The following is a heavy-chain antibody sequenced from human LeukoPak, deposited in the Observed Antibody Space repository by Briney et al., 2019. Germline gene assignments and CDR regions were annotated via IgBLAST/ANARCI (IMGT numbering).Heavy chain of an antibody. V-gene: IGHV3-15*01. CDR2: IKSKTDGGTT. Sequence: GGSLSLSLAAAGFTWSNVWMTGVGQAPGKGLEWVGRIKSKTDGGTTDYAAPVKGRFTISRDDLKNTLYLQMNSLKTEDTAVYYCTTDLGNYFDYWGQGTLVTVSS. CDR1: GFTWSNVW. CDR3: TTDLGNYFDY. J-gene: IGHJ4*02.